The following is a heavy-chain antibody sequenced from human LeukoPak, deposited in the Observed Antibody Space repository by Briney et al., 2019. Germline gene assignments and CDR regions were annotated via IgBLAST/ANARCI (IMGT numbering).Heavy chain of an antibody. CDR2: INYSGNT. CDR3: VRLQAVTGNFDY. V-gene: IGHV4-39*07. J-gene: IGHJ4*02. D-gene: IGHD1-20*01. Sequence: SETLSLTCTVSGGSIGSSSFYWGWIRQPPGQGLEWIETINYSGNTYYNPSLKSRVTISVDSSRNQFSLKLSSVTAADTAVYYCVRLQAVTGNFDYWGQGALVTVSS. CDR1: GGSIGSSSFY.